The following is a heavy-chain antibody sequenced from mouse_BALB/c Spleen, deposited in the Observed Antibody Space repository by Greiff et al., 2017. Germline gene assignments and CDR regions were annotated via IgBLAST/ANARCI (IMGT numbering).Heavy chain of an antibody. CDR3: ARVLITTDEAMDY. D-gene: IGHD2-4*01. Sequence: QVQLQQSGAELARPGASVKMSCKASGYTFTSYTMHWVKQRPGQGLEWIGYINPSSGYTNYNQKFKDKATLTADKSSSTAYMQLSSLTSEDSAVYYCARVLITTDEAMDYWGQGTSVTVSS. CDR2: INPSSGYT. J-gene: IGHJ4*01. V-gene: IGHV1-4*01. CDR1: GYTFTSYT.